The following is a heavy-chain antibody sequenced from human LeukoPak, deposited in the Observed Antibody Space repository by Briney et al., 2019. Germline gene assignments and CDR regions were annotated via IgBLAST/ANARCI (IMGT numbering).Heavy chain of an antibody. CDR3: ARDLEIMSSTPGDY. CDR2: IYSGGST. Sequence: GGSRRLAWAAAGFTVSSNYMSWVRQAPGKGLEWVSVIYSGGSTYYADSVKARFTISRDNSKNTLYLQMNSLRAEDTAVYYCARDLEIMSSTPGDYWGQGTVVNVS. CDR1: GFTVSSNY. J-gene: IGHJ4*02. V-gene: IGHV3-66*01. D-gene: IGHD2-2*01.